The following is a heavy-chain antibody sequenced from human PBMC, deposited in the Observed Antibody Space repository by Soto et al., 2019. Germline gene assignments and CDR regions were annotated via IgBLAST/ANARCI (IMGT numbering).Heavy chain of an antibody. D-gene: IGHD5-18*01. Sequence: QVHLVESGGGVVQPGRSLRLSCGASGFIFSRYGIQWVRQAPGKGLEWVAAILHDGRNKYYADSVKGRFSISRDNPKNTVYLQMNSLRPEDAAVYYCAKESEVDTSFVWWGQGTQVTVSS. CDR1: GFIFSRYG. J-gene: IGHJ4*02. CDR2: ILHDGRNK. V-gene: IGHV3-30*18. CDR3: AKESEVDTSFVW.